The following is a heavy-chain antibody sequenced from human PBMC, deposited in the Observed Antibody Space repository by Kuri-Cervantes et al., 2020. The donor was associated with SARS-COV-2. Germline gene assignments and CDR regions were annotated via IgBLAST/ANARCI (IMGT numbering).Heavy chain of an antibody. CDR2: IYSGGSST. V-gene: IGHV3-23*03. Sequence: GESLKISCAASGFTFSSYAMSWVRQAPGKGLEWVSVIYSGGSSTYYADSVKGRFTISRDNSKNTLYLQMNSLRAEDTAVYYCASMVRGNYGKDVWGQGTTVTVSS. D-gene: IGHD3-10*01. J-gene: IGHJ6*02. CDR3: ASMVRGNYGKDV. CDR1: GFTFSSYA.